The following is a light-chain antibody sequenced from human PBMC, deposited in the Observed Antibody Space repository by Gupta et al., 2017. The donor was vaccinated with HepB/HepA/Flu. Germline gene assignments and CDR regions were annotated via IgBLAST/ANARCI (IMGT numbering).Light chain of an antibody. CDR2: DVT. J-gene: IGLJ2*01. CDR1: SSDVGGYNY. Sequence: QSALTQPRSVSGSPGQSVTISCTGTSSDVGGYNYVPWYQQHPGKAPKLMIYDVTKRPAGVPDRFSGSKSGNTASLTISGHQAEDDADYYSYSYASSINGVFGGGTKLTVL. CDR3: YSYASSINGV. V-gene: IGLV2-11*01.